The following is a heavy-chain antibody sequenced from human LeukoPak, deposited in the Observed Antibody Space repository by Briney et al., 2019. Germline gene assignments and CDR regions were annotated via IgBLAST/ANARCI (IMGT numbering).Heavy chain of an antibody. Sequence: GGSLRLSCAASGFTFSSYWMSWVRQAPGKGLEWVAVISYDGSNKYYADSVKGRFTISRDNSKNTLYLQMNSLRAEDTAVYYCAKAREYDILTGQDKGAFDIWGQGTMVTVSS. CDR2: ISYDGSNK. J-gene: IGHJ3*02. CDR3: AKAREYDILTGQDKGAFDI. V-gene: IGHV3-30*18. D-gene: IGHD3-9*01. CDR1: GFTFSSYW.